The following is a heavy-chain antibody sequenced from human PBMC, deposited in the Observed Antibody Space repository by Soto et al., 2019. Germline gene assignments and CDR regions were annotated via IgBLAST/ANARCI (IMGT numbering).Heavy chain of an antibody. CDR2: IHYSGST. CDR3: ARDLWGYCGTDCYPLDV. D-gene: IGHD2-21*02. J-gene: IGHJ6*02. Sequence: PSETLSLTCTVSGGSLSSYYWSWIRQPPGKGLEWIGNIHYSGSTNYNPSLKSRVTILVDTSKNQFSLKLSSVTAADTAVYYCARDLWGYCGTDCYPLDVWGQGTTVTVSS. CDR1: GGSLSSYY. V-gene: IGHV4-59*01.